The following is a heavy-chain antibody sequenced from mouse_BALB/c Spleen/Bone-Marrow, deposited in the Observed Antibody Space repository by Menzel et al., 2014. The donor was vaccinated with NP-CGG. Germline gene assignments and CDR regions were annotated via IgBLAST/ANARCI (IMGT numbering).Heavy chain of an antibody. CDR1: GYTFTSYD. J-gene: IGHJ3*01. CDR2: IYPGDGST. Sequence: VHLVESGPELVKPGALVKISCKASGYTFTSYDINWVKQRPGQGLEWIGWIYPGDGSTKYNGKFKGKATLTADKSSSTAYMQLSSLTSENSAVYFCARSGDSSGYGFAYWGQGTLVTVSA. D-gene: IGHD3-2*01. CDR3: ARSGDSSGYGFAY. V-gene: IGHV1S56*01.